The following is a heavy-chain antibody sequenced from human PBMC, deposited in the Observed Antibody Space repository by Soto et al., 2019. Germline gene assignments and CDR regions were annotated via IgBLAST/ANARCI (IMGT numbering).Heavy chain of an antibody. V-gene: IGHV4-61*01. Sequence: QVQLQESGPGLVKPSETLSLTCSVSGGYVSSGTYYWSWIRQPPGKGLEWIGCVYYTGTTSSNPSPKRRVTISRDTFKNQYSLNMSSVTAADTAVYDCARSRSRPYDWGQGSLVTVSS. J-gene: IGHJ4*02. CDR1: GGYVSSGTYY. CDR3: ARSRSRPYD. CDR2: VYYTGTT. D-gene: IGHD3-16*01.